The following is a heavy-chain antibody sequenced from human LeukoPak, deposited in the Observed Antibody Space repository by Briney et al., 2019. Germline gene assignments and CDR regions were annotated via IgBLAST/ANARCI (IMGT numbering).Heavy chain of an antibody. V-gene: IGHV1-18*01. D-gene: IGHD2-15*01. CDR1: GYTFTSYG. CDR3: ASATLRCSGGSCYEMDV. J-gene: IGHJ6*04. CDR2: ISAYNGNT. Sequence: ASVKVSCKASGYTFTSYGISWVRQAPGQGLEWMGWISAYNGNTNYAQKLQGRVTMTTDTSTSTAYMELSSLRSEDTAVYYCASATLRCSGGSCYEMDVWGKGTRSPSPQ.